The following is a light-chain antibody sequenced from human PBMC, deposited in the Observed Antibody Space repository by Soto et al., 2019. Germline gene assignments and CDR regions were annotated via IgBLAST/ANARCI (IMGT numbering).Light chain of an antibody. Sequence: QSALAQPASVSGSPGQSITISCTGTDSDVGAYNSVSWYQQHPHKAPRLIIYKGTRRPFGISYRFSGSTSGNAASLTISALQADDEADYFCCSSAPESTYVFGTGTKVTVL. CDR2: KGT. J-gene: IGLJ1*01. CDR1: DSDVGAYNS. V-gene: IGLV2-23*01. CDR3: CSSAPESTYV.